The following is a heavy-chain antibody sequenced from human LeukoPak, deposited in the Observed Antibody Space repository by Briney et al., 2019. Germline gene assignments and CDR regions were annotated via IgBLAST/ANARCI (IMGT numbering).Heavy chain of an antibody. Sequence: SETLSLTCTVSGGSISGYYWSWIRQPPGKGLEWIGEINHSGSTNYNPSLKSRVTISVDTSKNQFSLKLSSVTAADTAVYYCARGTGGYWGQGTLVTVSS. CDR2: INHSGST. CDR1: GGSISGYY. CDR3: ARGTGGY. V-gene: IGHV4-34*01. J-gene: IGHJ4*02. D-gene: IGHD1-14*01.